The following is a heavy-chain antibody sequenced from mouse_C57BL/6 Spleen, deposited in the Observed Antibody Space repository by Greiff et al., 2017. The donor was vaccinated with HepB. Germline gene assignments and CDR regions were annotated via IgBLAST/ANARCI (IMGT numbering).Heavy chain of an antibody. CDR1: GYTFTSYW. CDR3: ARWSTMVTTTVYYALAY. CDR2: INPSNGGT. J-gene: IGHJ4*01. V-gene: IGHV1-53*01. D-gene: IGHD2-2*01. Sequence: QVQLQQPGTELVKPGASVKLSCKASGYTFTSYWMHWVKQRPGQGLEWIGNINPSNGGTNYNESFKIKATLTVDKSSSTAYMKLSSLTSEDSAVYYGARWSTMVTTTVYYALAYWGQGTSVTVSS.